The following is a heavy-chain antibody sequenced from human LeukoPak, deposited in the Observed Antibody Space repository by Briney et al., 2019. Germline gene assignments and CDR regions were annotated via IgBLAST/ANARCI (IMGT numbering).Heavy chain of an antibody. D-gene: IGHD2-2*02. J-gene: IGHJ4*02. CDR3: VRDHYCRGTTCYTRYLDS. CDR2: IKQDGGEI. Sequence: GGSLRLSCTASGFTLRTYWMSWVRQAPGKGLEWVANIKQDGGEIYYLDSVKGRFTISRDNAKNSLYLQMNSLRAEDTAVYYCVRDHYCRGTTCYTRYLDSWGQGTLVTVSS. CDR1: GFTLRTYW. V-gene: IGHV3-7*01.